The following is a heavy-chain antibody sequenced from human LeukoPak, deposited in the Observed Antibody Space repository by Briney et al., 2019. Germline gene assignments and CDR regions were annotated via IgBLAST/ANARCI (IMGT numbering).Heavy chain of an antibody. J-gene: IGHJ5*02. V-gene: IGHV1-2*02. CDR3: ARGQSITIFGVAATGNWFDP. D-gene: IGHD3-3*01. CDR1: GYTFTGYY. Sequence: ASVTVSCKASGYTFTGYYMHWVRQAPGQGLEWMGWINPNSGGTNYAQKFQGRVTMTRDTSISTAYMELSRLRSDDTAVYYCARGQSITIFGVAATGNWFDPWGQGTLVTVSS. CDR2: INPNSGGT.